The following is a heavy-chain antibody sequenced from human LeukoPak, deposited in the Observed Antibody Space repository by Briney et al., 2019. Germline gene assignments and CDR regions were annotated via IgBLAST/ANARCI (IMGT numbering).Heavy chain of an antibody. J-gene: IGHJ4*02. V-gene: IGHV4-39*01. CDR3: ARHELRSGSYRRGFDY. D-gene: IGHD3-10*01. CDR1: GGSICNSDYY. Sequence: SETLSLTCAVSGGSICNSDYYWGWIRQPPGKGLAWIGSIYYSGNTYYNPSLNSRVTMSVDTSKNQFSLKLSSVTAADTALYYCARHELRSGSYRRGFDYWGQGSLVTVSS. CDR2: IYYSGNT.